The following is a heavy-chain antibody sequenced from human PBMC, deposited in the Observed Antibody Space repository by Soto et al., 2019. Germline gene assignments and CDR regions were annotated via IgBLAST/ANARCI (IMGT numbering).Heavy chain of an antibody. CDR1: GDSVGRGGHY. CDR3: ARDAGLASAIDY. V-gene: IGHV4-31*02. J-gene: IGHJ4*02. Sequence: QVQLQESGPGLVKPSQTLSVTCSVSGDSVGRGGHYWTWIRRHPGKGLEWIGSIYWTGSTSYNPSLKSRVTISVDRSKNQFSLKVSSVTAADTAVYYCARDAGLASAIDYWGQGTLITVSS. CDR2: IYWTGST. D-gene: IGHD1-26*01.